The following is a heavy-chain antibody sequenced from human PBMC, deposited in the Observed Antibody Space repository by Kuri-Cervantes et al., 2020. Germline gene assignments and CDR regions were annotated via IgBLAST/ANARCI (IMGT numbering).Heavy chain of an antibody. CDR1: GGSISSSSYY. CDR2: IYYSGST. J-gene: IGHJ6*02. D-gene: IGHD3-10*01. V-gene: IGHV4-39*02. Sequence: SETLSFTCTVSGGSISSSSYYWGWIRQPPGKGLEWIGSIYYSGSTYYNPSLKSRVTISVDTSKNQFSLKLSSVTAADTAVYYCAREGSTVYYYYYYGMDVWGQGTTVTVSS. CDR3: AREGSTVYYYYYYGMDV.